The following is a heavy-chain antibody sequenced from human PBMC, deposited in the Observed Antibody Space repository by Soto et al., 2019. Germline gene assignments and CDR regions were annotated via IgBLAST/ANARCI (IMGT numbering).Heavy chain of an antibody. Sequence: SVKVSCKTSGGTFSSYAMNWVRQAPGQGLEWMGGIIPILGTPNNAQKFQGRVTITADESTSTAYMELSSLRSEDTAVYYCASLPTLVNAFHICGQGPMVTVSS. V-gene: IGHV1-69*13. CDR3: ASLPTLVNAFHI. J-gene: IGHJ3*02. D-gene: IGHD3-10*01. CDR1: GGTFSSYA. CDR2: IIPILGTP.